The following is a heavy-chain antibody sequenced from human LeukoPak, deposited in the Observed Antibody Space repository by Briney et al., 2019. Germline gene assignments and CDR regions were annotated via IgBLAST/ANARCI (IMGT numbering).Heavy chain of an antibody. D-gene: IGHD2-15*01. V-gene: IGHV3-30-3*01. CDR2: ISYDGSNK. Sequence: AGGSLRLSCAASGFTFSSYAMHWVRQAPGKGLEWVAVISYDGSNKYYADSVKGRFTISRDNSKNTLYLQMNSLRAEDTAVYYCARGSAPHYFDYWGQGTLVTVSS. CDR3: ARGSAPHYFDY. J-gene: IGHJ4*02. CDR1: GFTFSSYA.